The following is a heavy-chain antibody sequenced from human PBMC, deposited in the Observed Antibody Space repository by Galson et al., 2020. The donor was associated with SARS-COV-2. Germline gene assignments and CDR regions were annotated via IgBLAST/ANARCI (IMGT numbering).Heavy chain of an antibody. V-gene: IGHV2-5*01. J-gene: IGHJ4*02. D-gene: IGHD3-22*01. CDR3: ARLTYYYDSSGYFGGYYFDS. CDR2: IYWNDNK. CDR1: GFSLSTSGVG. Sequence: ESGPTLVKPTQTLTLTCTFSGFSLSTSGVGVGWIRQPPGKALEWLTFIYWNDNKRYSPSLKSRRTITKDTSKNQVVLTMTNVDPVDTATYYCARLTYYYDSSGYFGGYYFDSWGQGTLVTVSS.